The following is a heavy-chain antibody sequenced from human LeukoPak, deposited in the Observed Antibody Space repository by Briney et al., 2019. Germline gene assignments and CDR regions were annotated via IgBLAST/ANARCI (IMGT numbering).Heavy chain of an antibody. D-gene: IGHD2-15*01. V-gene: IGHV3-48*01. Sequence: PGGSLRLSCAASGFPPSSYSINWVRQAPGEGLEWVSYISSSGSAIYYVDSVKGRFTVSRDNAKNSLFLQMNSPRAEDTAVYYCVRVKGSYFDYWGQGALVTASS. CDR3: VRVKGSYFDY. CDR2: ISSSGSAI. CDR1: GFPPSSYS. J-gene: IGHJ4*02.